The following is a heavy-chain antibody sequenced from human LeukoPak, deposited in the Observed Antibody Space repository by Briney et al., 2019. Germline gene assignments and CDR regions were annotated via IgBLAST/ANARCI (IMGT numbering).Heavy chain of an antibody. CDR3: ARRAGYSSSSAQSPFDS. CDR2: IYYSGST. D-gene: IGHD6-13*01. CDR1: GGSISSSSYY. V-gene: IGHV4-39*01. J-gene: IGHJ4*02. Sequence: PSETLSLTCTVSGGSISSSSYYWGWIRQPRGKGLEWIGSIYYSGSTYYNPSLKSRVTISVDTSKNQFSLKLSSVTAADTAVYYCARRAGYSSSSAQSPFDSWGQGTLVTVSS.